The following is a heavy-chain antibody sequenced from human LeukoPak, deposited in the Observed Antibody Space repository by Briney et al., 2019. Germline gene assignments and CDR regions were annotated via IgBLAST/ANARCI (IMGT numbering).Heavy chain of an antibody. CDR3: ASVTYSSGCRPY. J-gene: IGHJ4*02. Sequence: PSDTQSLTCTVSGYSNTRGYYWGWIRQPPGKGLESIGRIYHSGYTHYNPSLKTRLPIQIDTSKTQVSLKLSSVTAADTAVYYCASVTYSSGCRPYWGPGTLVTVSS. V-gene: IGHV4-38-2*02. CDR1: GYSNTRGYY. CDR2: IYHSGYT. D-gene: IGHD5-18*01.